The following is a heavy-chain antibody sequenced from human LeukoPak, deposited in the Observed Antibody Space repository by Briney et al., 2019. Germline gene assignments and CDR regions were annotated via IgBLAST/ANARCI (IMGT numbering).Heavy chain of an antibody. D-gene: IGHD6-19*01. Sequence: GGSLRLSCAASGFTFSNYAMSWVRQAPGKGLEWVSGISGSGGSTNYADSVKGRFTISRDNSKNTLFLQMNTLRAEDTVVYYCTGGGWSTDAFDIWGQGTMVTVSS. CDR3: TGGGWSTDAFDI. J-gene: IGHJ3*02. V-gene: IGHV3-23*01. CDR2: ISGSGGST. CDR1: GFTFSNYA.